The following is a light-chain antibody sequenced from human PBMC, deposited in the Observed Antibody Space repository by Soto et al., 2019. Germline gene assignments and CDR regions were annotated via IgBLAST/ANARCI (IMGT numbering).Light chain of an antibody. Sequence: DIQMTQSPSTLSASVGDRVTITCRASQSISSWLAWYQQKPGKAPKLLIYDASTLESGVPSRFSGSGFGTEFTLTINSLQPDDFATYYCQQYNDYSATFGQGTKVDIK. V-gene: IGKV1-5*01. CDR2: DAS. J-gene: IGKJ1*01. CDR1: QSISSW. CDR3: QQYNDYSAT.